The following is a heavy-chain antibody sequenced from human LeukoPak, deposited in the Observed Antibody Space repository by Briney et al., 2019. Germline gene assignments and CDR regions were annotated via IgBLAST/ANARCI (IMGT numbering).Heavy chain of an antibody. V-gene: IGHV3-21*01. CDR3: ARVEQQLDPGGFDY. J-gene: IGHJ4*02. Sequence: AGGSLRLSCAASGFTFSSYSMHWVRQAPGKGLEWVSSISSSSSYIYYADSVKGRFTISRDNAKNSLYLQMNSLRAEDTAVYYCARVEQQLDPGGFDYWGQGTLVTVSS. D-gene: IGHD6-13*01. CDR1: GFTFSSYS. CDR2: ISSSSSYI.